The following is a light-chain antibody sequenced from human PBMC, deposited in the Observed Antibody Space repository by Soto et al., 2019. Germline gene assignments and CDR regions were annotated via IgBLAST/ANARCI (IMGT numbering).Light chain of an antibody. J-gene: IGKJ1*01. Sequence: DIVMTQSPLSLPVTPGEPASISCRSSQSLLHSNGYNYLDWYLQKPGQSPQLLIYLGSNRASGVPDRFSGSGSGTDFTLKISRVEAEDVGVSYCMQALRTWTFGQGYKV. CDR2: LGS. V-gene: IGKV2-28*01. CDR3: MQALRTWT. CDR1: QSLLHSNGYNY.